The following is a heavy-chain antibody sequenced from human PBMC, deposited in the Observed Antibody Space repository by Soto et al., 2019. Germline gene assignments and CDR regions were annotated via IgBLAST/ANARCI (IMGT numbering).Heavy chain of an antibody. CDR1: GFTFSSYA. V-gene: IGHV3-23*01. J-gene: IGHJ1*01. D-gene: IGHD6-19*01. Sequence: PGGSLRLSCAASGFTFSSYAMSWVRQAPGKGLEWVSDISGSGGSTYYADSVKGRFTISRDNSKNTLYLQMNSLRAEDTAVYYCAKGQQWLVEYFQHWGQGTLVTVSS. CDR2: ISGSGGST. CDR3: AKGQQWLVEYFQH.